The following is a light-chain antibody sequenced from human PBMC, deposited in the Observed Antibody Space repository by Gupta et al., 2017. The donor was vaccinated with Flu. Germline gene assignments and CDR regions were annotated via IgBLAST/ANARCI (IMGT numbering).Light chain of an antibody. CDR1: TSDVGGYNY. CDR2: DVS. Sequence: ITISCTGTTSDVGGYNYVSWDQQHPGKAHKLMIYDVSKRPAGVATRFSGSKSGNTASLTISVRKEEDEADYYCSSDASSSTRVFGTGTKVTVL. CDR3: SSDASSSTRV. J-gene: IGLJ1*01. V-gene: IGLV2-14*03.